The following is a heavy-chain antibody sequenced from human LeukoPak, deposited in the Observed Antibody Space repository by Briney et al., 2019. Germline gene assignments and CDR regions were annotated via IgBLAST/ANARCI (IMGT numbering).Heavy chain of an antibody. CDR1: GYSFTNYY. J-gene: IGHJ4*02. CDR2: INPSGGST. Sequence: ASVKVSCKASGYSFTNYYMHWVRQAPGQGLEWMGMINPSGGSTTYAQKFQGRVTMTRDMSTSTVYMELSSLTSEDTAVYFCARTRGYYFDYWGQGTLVTVSS. V-gene: IGHV1-46*01. CDR3: ARTRGYYFDY.